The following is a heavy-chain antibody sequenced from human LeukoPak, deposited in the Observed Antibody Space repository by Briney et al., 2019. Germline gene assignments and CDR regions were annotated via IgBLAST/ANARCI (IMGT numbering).Heavy chain of an antibody. D-gene: IGHD3-10*01. J-gene: IGHJ1*01. CDR1: GGSFSGYY. Sequence: SETLSLTCAVYGGSFSGYYWSWIRQPPRKGLEWFGEINHSGSTNYNPSLKSRVTISVDTSKNQFSLKLNSVTAADTAVYYCARGGGWFGELRGYFQHWGQGTLVTVSS. CDR3: ARGGGWFGELRGYFQH. V-gene: IGHV4-34*01. CDR2: INHSGST.